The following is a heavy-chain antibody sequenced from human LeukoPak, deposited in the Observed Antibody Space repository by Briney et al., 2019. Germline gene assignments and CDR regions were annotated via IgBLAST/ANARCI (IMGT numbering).Heavy chain of an antibody. V-gene: IGHV3-53*01. J-gene: IGHJ4*02. CDR3: ARGDDSGYYDYFDY. CDR2: IYTGGNT. D-gene: IGHD3-22*01. Sequence: SGGSLRLSCAASGFTVDSNYLSWVRQAPGKGLEWVSTIYTGGNTYYAASVKGRFTISRDFSKNTVFLHKNSLRAEDTAMYYCARGDDSGYYDYFDYWGQGALVTVSS. CDR1: GFTVDSNY.